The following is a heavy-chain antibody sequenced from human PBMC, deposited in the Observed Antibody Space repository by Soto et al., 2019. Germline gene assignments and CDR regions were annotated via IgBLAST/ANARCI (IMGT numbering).Heavy chain of an antibody. D-gene: IGHD3-10*01. CDR1: GGSISSGGYY. Sequence: QVQLQESGPGLVKPSQTLSLTCTVSGGSISSGGYYWSWIRQHPGKGLEWIGYIYYSGSTYYNPSLKSRVTISVDTSKNQFSLKLSSVTAADTAVYYCARSNYGSGSYGYGMDVWGQGTTVTVSS. V-gene: IGHV4-31*03. CDR2: IYYSGST. CDR3: ARSNYGSGSYGYGMDV. J-gene: IGHJ6*02.